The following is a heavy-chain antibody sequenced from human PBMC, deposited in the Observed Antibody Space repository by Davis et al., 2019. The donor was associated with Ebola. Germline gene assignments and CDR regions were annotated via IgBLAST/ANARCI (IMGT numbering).Heavy chain of an antibody. Sequence: SVKVSCKASGYTFTSYGISWVRQAPGQGLEWMGGIIPIFGTANYAQKFQGRVTITADESTSTAYMELSSLRSEDTAVYYCARDKEVWPGMTDYWGQGTLVTVSS. J-gene: IGHJ4*02. V-gene: IGHV1-69*13. CDR2: IIPIFGTA. D-gene: IGHD6-13*01. CDR1: GYTFTSYG. CDR3: ARDKEVWPGMTDY.